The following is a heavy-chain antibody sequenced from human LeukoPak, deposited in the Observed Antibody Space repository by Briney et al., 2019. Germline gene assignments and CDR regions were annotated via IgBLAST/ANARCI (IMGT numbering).Heavy chain of an antibody. CDR1: GYTFTGYY. CDR3: AREIYCSSTSCQPYLDY. Sequence: ASVKVSCKASGYTFTGYYMHWVRQAPGQGLEWMGWINPNSGGTNYAQKFQGRVTMTRDTSISTAYMELSRLRSDDTAVYYCAREIYCSSTSCQPYLDYWGREPWSPSPQ. CDR2: INPNSGGT. J-gene: IGHJ4*02. V-gene: IGHV1-2*02. D-gene: IGHD2-2*01.